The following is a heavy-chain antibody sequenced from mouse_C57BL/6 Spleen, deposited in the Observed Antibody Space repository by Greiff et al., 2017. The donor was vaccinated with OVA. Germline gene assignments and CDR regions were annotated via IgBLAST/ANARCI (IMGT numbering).Heavy chain of an antibody. Sequence: QVQLQQSGAELVRPGASVTLSCKASGYTFTDYEMHWVKQTPVHGLEWIGAIDPETGGTAYNQKFKGKAILTADKSSSTAYMELRSLTSEDSAVYYCTRGNYSNYSAWFAYWGQGTLVTVSA. CDR3: TRGNYSNYSAWFAY. D-gene: IGHD2-5*01. CDR2: IDPETGGT. J-gene: IGHJ3*01. CDR1: GYTFTDYE. V-gene: IGHV1-15*01.